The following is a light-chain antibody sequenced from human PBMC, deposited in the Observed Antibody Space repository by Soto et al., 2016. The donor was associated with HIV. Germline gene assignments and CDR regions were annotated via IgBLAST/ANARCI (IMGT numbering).Light chain of an antibody. V-gene: IGLV3-1*01. CDR1: KLGNKY. CDR3: QVWDTSIVI. J-gene: IGLJ2*01. CDR2: QDN. Sequence: SGELTQPPSVSVSPGQTAIITCSGDKLGNKYTCWYQQRPGRSPVLVIYQDNKRPSGIPERFSGSTSGNTATLTISGTQAIDEADYYCQVWDTSIVIFGGGTKLTVL.